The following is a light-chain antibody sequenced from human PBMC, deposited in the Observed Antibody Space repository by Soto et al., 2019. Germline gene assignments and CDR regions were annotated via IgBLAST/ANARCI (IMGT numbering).Light chain of an antibody. V-gene: IGKV3-20*01. Sequence: EMVLTQSPATLSLSPVGRASVSFRASQSVNSFLACYQQKPGQATRLLIYGASSRATGIPDRFSGSGSGTDFTLTINRLEPEDFAVYYCQQYGSSITFGQGTRLEIK. CDR3: QQYGSSIT. CDR1: QSVNSF. J-gene: IGKJ5*01. CDR2: GAS.